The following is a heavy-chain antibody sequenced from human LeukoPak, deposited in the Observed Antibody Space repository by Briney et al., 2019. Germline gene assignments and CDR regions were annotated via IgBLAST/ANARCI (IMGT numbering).Heavy chain of an antibody. D-gene: IGHD2-21*01. J-gene: IGHJ1*01. CDR2: INPSGGST. CDR3: ARDPILEH. Sequence: ASVKVSCKASGYTFTGYYMHWVRQAPGQGLEWMGIINPSGGSTSYAEKFQGRVTMTRDMSTNTVFMDLSSLRFEDTAVYYCARDPILEHWGQGTLVTVSS. CDR1: GYTFTGYY. V-gene: IGHV1-46*01.